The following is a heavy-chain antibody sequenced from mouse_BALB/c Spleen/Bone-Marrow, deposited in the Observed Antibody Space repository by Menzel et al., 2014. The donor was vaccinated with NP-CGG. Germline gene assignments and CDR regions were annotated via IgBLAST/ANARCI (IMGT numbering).Heavy chain of an antibody. CDR1: GFTFSSFG. J-gene: IGHJ2*01. V-gene: IGHV5-17*02. D-gene: IGHD4-1*01. CDR2: ISSGSSTI. CDR3: TRGGNWEDFDY. Sequence: EVQVVESGGGLVQPGGSRKLSCAASGFTFSSFGMHWVRQAPEKGLEWVAYISSGSSTIFYADTVKGRFTISRDNPKNTLFLQMTSLRSEDTAIYYCTRGGNWEDFDYWGQGTTLTVSS.